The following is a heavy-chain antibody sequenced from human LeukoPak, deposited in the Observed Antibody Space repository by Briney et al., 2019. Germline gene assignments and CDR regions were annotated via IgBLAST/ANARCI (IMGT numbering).Heavy chain of an antibody. CDR3: AKDLAPLAYYDSSGFETFDGMDV. J-gene: IGHJ6*02. D-gene: IGHD3-22*01. CDR1: GFTFSSYA. CDR2: ISGSGGST. V-gene: IGHV3-23*01. Sequence: PGGSLRLSCAASGFTFSSYAMSWVRQAPGKGLEWVSVISGSGGSTYYADSVKGRFTISRDNSKNTLYLQMNSLRAEDTAVYYCAKDLAPLAYYDSSGFETFDGMDVWGQGTTVTVSS.